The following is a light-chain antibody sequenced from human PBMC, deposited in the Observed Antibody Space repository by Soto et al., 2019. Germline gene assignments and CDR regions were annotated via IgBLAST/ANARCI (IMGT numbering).Light chain of an antibody. CDR3: SSYTSSSTPVV. CDR2: DVS. V-gene: IGLV2-14*01. Sequence: QSVLTQPASVSGSPGQSITISCTGTSSDVGGYNYVSWYQQHPGKAPKLMIYDVSNRPSGVSNRFSGSKSGNTASLTISGLQAEDKADYYCSSYTSSSTPVVFDGGTKLTVL. CDR1: SSDVGGYNY. J-gene: IGLJ2*01.